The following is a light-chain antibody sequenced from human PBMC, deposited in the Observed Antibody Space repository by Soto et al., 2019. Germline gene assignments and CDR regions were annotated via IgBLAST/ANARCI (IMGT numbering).Light chain of an antibody. V-gene: IGLV4-69*01. J-gene: IGLJ2*01. CDR2: LNSDGSH. CDR3: QTRGNGAL. CDR1: SGHSSYA. Sequence: QSVLTQSPSASASLGASVKLTCTLSSGHSSYAIAWHQQQPEKGPRYLMKLNSDGSHSKGDGIPDRFSGSSSGAERYLTIASLQSEDEADSYCQTRGNGALFGGGTKVTVL.